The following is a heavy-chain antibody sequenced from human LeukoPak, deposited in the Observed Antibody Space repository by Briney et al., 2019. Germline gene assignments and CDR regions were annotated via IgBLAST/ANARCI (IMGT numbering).Heavy chain of an antibody. CDR2: ISGSGGST. V-gene: IGHV3-23*01. Sequence: TGGSLRLSCAASGFTFSSYAMSWVRQAPGKGLEWVSAISGSGGSTHYADSVKGRFTISRDNSKNTLYLQMNSLRAEDTAVYYCAKTPIFGVVIIAPFDYWGQGTLVTVSS. J-gene: IGHJ4*02. D-gene: IGHD3-3*01. CDR1: GFTFSSYA. CDR3: AKTPIFGVVIIAPFDY.